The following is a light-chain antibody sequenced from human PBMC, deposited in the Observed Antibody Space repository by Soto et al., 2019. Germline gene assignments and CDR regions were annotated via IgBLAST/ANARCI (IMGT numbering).Light chain of an antibody. CDR1: SGSIASNY. CDR3: QSYDSSSVV. J-gene: IGLJ2*01. Sequence: NFMLTQPHSVSESPGKTVTISCTRSSGSIASNYVQWYQQRPGSAPTTVIYEDNQRPSGVPDRFSGSIDSSSNSASLTISXXXXXXXADYYCQSYDSSSVVFGGGTKLTVL. V-gene: IGLV6-57*03. CDR2: EDN.